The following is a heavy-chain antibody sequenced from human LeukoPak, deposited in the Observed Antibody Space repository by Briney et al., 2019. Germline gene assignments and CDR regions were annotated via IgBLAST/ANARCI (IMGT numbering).Heavy chain of an antibody. CDR3: ARAPYSSGRGLDY. CDR1: GYTFSSYD. CDR2: MNPNSGNT. J-gene: IGHJ4*02. D-gene: IGHD6-19*01. Sequence: ASLKLSCKASGYTFSSYDMNWVRQATGQGLEWMGWMNPNSGNTGYAQKFQGRVTMTRNTSISTAYMDLSSLRSEDTAVYYCARAPYSSGRGLDYWGQGTLVTVSS. V-gene: IGHV1-8*01.